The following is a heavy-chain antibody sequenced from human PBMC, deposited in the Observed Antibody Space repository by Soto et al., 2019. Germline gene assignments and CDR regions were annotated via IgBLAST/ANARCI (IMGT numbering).Heavy chain of an antibody. CDR1: GFIFSDYW. D-gene: IGHD2-2*01. J-gene: IGHJ4*02. CDR3: VKDGGYCPSSTCYSPRNHYFDS. Sequence: VGSLRLSGAASGFIFSDYWMSWVRQAPGKGPEWVANIKFDGSEKQYVDSVRGRFTISRDNSRNSLFLQMNSLRAGDTAVYYCVKDGGYCPSSTCYSPRNHYFDSWGQGTLVTVSS. CDR2: IKFDGSEK. V-gene: IGHV3-7*03.